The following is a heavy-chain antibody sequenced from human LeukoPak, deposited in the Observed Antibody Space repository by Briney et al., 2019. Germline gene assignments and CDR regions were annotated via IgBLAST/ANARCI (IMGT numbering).Heavy chain of an antibody. CDR1: GGSFSGYY. D-gene: IGHD2-2*01. Sequence: SETLSLTCAVYGGSFSGYYWSWIRQPPGQGQDWIGEINHSGSTNYNPSLKSRVTISVDTSKNQFSLKLSSVTAADTAVYYCARSPMYLLLLLYFDYWGQGTLVTVSS. V-gene: IGHV4-34*01. CDR3: ARSPMYLLLLLYFDY. CDR2: INHSGST. J-gene: IGHJ4*02.